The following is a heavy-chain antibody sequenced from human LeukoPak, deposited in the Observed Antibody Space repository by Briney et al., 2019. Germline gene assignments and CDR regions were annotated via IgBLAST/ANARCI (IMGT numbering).Heavy chain of an antibody. V-gene: IGHV5-10-1*01. CDR1: GYSFTSYW. D-gene: IGHD6-13*01. CDR2: IDPSDSYT. J-gene: IGHJ4*02. Sequence: GESLKISCKGSGYSFTSYWISWVRQMPGKGLEWMGRIDPSDSYTNYSPSFQGHVTISADKSISTAYLQWSSLKASDTAMYYCARHAEYSSSWSQLDYWGQGTLVTVSS. CDR3: ARHAEYSSSWSQLDY.